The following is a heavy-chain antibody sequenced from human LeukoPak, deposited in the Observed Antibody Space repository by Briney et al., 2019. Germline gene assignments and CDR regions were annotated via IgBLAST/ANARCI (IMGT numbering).Heavy chain of an antibody. Sequence: PGGSLRLSCAASGFTFSSYAMSWVRQAPGKGLEWVSGISGSGSSTYYADSVKGRFTISIDNSKNTLYLQMNSLRAEDTAVYYCAKSGALAYYYGSGSYFSYYFDYWGQGTLVTVSS. CDR2: ISGSGSST. CDR3: AKSGALAYYYGSGSYFSYYFDY. CDR1: GFTFSSYA. V-gene: IGHV3-23*01. D-gene: IGHD3-10*01. J-gene: IGHJ4*02.